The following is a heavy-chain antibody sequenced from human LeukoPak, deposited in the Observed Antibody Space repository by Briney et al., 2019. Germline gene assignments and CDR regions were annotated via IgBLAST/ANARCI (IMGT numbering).Heavy chain of an antibody. CDR3: ARDKEYYYDSSAPSDY. CDR2: ISAYNGNT. V-gene: IGHV1-18*01. J-gene: IGHJ4*02. Sequence: GASVKVSCKASGYTFTSYGISWVRQAPGKGLEWMGWISAYNGNTNYAQKLQGRVTMTTDTSTSTAYMELRSLRSDDTAVYYCARDKEYYYDSSAPSDYWGQGTLVTVSS. CDR1: GYTFTSYG. D-gene: IGHD3-22*01.